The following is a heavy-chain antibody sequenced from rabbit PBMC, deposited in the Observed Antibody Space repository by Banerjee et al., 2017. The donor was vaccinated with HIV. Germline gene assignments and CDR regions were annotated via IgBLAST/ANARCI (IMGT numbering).Heavy chain of an antibody. Sequence: EESGGGLVKPGASLTLTCTASGVSFSFSSYMCWVRQAPGKGLEWIACIEIGSSDFTYFATWAKGRFTISKNSSTTVTLQVTRLTAADTATYFCARDTSSSFSSYGMDLWGQGTLVTVS. J-gene: IGHJ6*01. CDR2: IEIGSSDFT. D-gene: IGHD1-1*01. CDR3: ARDTSSSFSSYGMDL. V-gene: IGHV1S40*01. CDR1: GVSFSFSSY.